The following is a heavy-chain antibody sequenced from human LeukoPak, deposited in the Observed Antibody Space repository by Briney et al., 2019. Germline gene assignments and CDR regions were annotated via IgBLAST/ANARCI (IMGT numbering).Heavy chain of an antibody. CDR3: ARRSGWFAFDI. J-gene: IGHJ3*02. V-gene: IGHV3-9*01. CDR1: GFSFGDDA. D-gene: IGHD3-3*01. Sequence: GGSLRLSCAASGFSFGDDAMHWVRQGPGRDLEWVSGITGNSGARAYADSVRGRFTISRDNAKNSLYLQMNSLRAEDTAFHYCARRSGWFAFDIWGQGTMVTVSS. CDR2: ITGNSGAR.